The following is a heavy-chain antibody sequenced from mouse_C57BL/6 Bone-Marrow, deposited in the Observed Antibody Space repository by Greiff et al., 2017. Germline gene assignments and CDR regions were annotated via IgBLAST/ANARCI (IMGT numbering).Heavy chain of an antibody. J-gene: IGHJ4*01. Sequence: EVKLMESGGGLVQPGGSLSLSCAASGFTFTDYYMSWVRQPPGKALEWLGFIRNKANGYTTEYSASVKGRFTISRDNSQSILYLQMNALRAEDSATYYCARSLITTVVAPYYYAMDYWGQGTSVTVSS. D-gene: IGHD1-1*01. CDR3: ARSLITTVVAPYYYAMDY. CDR1: GFTFTDYY. V-gene: IGHV7-3*01. CDR2: IRNKANGYTT.